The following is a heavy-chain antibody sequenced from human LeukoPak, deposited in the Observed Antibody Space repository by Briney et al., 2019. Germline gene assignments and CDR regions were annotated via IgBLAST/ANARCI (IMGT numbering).Heavy chain of an antibody. Sequence: GGSLRLSCAASGFTFSNFAMSWVRQAPGKGLEWVSDISYDGDSTYYTGSVKGRFTISRDNSRNTLYLEMSSLRVEDTALYYCAKLGDSGSYFYSDNWGQGTQVTVSS. CDR1: GFTFSNFA. D-gene: IGHD1-26*01. CDR3: AKLGDSGSYFYSDN. CDR2: ISYDGDST. J-gene: IGHJ4*02. V-gene: IGHV3-23*01.